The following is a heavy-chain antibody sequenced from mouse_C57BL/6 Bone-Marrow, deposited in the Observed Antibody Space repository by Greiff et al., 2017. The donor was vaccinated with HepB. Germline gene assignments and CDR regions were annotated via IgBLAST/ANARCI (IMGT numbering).Heavy chain of an antibody. CDR3: ASTRSFDY. D-gene: IGHD1-1*01. V-gene: IGHV1-87*01. Sequence: VKLVESGAELARPGASVKLSCKASGYTFTSYWMQWVKQRPGQGLAWIGAIYPGDGDTRYTQKFKGKATLTADKSSSTAYMQLSSLASEDSAVYYCASTRSFDYWGQGTTLTVSS. J-gene: IGHJ2*01. CDR2: IYPGDGDT. CDR1: GYTFTSYW.